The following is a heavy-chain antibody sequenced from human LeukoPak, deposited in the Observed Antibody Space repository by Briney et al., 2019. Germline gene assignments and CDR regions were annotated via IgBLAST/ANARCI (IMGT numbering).Heavy chain of an antibody. D-gene: IGHD5/OR15-5a*01. CDR2: IQNDGSNE. Sequence: GGSLRLSCAASGFTFRSYGMHWVRQAPGKGLEWVAYIQNDGSNEQYADSVKGRFSISRDSSKNILYLQMNSLRAEDTAVYYCARDLVSSAVWGQGTLVTVSS. J-gene: IGHJ4*02. CDR3: ARDLVSSAV. V-gene: IGHV3-30*02. CDR1: GFTFRSYG.